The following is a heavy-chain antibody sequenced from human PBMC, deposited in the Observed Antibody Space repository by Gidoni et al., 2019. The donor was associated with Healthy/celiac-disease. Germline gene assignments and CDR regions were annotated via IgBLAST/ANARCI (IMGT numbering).Heavy chain of an antibody. CDR3: ARRHITMVRGTRKNWFDP. Sequence: QVQLVQSGSEVKKPGASVTVSCKASGSTFTSYAINWVRQATGQGLEWMGWMNPNSGNTGYAQKFQGRVTMTRNTSISTAYMELSSLRSEDTAVYYCARRHITMVRGTRKNWFDPWGQGTLVTVSS. CDR2: MNPNSGNT. CDR1: GSTFTSYA. V-gene: IGHV1-8*01. D-gene: IGHD3-10*01. J-gene: IGHJ5*02.